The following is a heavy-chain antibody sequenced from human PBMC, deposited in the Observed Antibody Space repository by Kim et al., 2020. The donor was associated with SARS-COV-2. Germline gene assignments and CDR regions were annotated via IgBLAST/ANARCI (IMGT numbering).Heavy chain of an antibody. CDR3: ARGGGEYDILTGYPFDY. V-gene: IGHV1-46*01. D-gene: IGHD3-9*01. Sequence: FQGRVTITRDTSTSTVYMELSSLRSEDTAVYYCARGGGEYDILTGYPFDYWGQGTLVTVSS. J-gene: IGHJ4*02.